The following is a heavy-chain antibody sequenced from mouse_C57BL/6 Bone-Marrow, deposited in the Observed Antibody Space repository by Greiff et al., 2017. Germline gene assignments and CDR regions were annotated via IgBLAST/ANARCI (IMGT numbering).Heavy chain of an antibody. Sequence: VKLVESGPGILQPSQTLSLTCSFSGFSLSTFGMGVGWIRQPSGKGLEWLAHIWWDDDKYYNPALKSRLTISKDTSKNQVFLKIANVDTADTATYFCARTPYSNYWYFDVWGTGTTVTVSS. CDR2: IWWDDDK. J-gene: IGHJ1*03. CDR1: GFSLSTFGMG. D-gene: IGHD2-5*01. CDR3: ARTPYSNYWYFDV. V-gene: IGHV8-8*01.